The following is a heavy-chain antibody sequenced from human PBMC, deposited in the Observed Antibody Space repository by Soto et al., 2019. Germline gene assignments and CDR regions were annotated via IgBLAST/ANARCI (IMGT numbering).Heavy chain of an antibody. V-gene: IGHV4-4*07. Sequence: PSETLSLTCTVSGGSISSYYWTWIRQPAGKGLEWIGRIYSSGSTKYNPSLQSRVTMSLDTSKNQCCLRLTSVTAADTAVYYCARGQRFSDWFDPWGQGTLVTVSS. CDR2: IYSSGST. CDR3: ARGQRFSDWFDP. D-gene: IGHD3-3*01. J-gene: IGHJ5*02. CDR1: GGSISSYY.